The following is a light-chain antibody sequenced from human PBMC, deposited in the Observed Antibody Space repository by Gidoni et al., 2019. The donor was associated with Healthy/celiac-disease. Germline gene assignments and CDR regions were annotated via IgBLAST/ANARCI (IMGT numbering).Light chain of an antibody. CDR3: QQRSNWPPMVT. Sequence: EIVLTQSPATLSLSPGERATLSCRASQSVSSYLAWYQEKPGQAPRLLISDASNRATGFPARFSGSGSGTEFTLTISSLEPEDFAVYYCQQRSNWPPMVTFGPGTKVDIK. CDR2: DAS. J-gene: IGKJ3*01. CDR1: QSVSSY. V-gene: IGKV3-11*01.